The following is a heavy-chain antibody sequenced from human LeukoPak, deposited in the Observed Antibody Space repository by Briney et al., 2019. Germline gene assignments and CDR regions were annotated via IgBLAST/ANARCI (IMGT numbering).Heavy chain of an antibody. CDR1: GFTFSSYE. V-gene: IGHV3-48*03. D-gene: IGHD3-9*01. CDR2: ISSSGSTI. J-gene: IGHJ6*04. Sequence: GGSLRLSCAASGFTFSSYEMNWVRQAPGKGLEWVSYISSSGSTIYYADSVEGRFTISRDNAKNSLYLQMNSLRAEDTAVYYCARGGPAYYDILTGYYPYGMDVWGKGTTVTVSS. CDR3: ARGGPAYYDILTGYYPYGMDV.